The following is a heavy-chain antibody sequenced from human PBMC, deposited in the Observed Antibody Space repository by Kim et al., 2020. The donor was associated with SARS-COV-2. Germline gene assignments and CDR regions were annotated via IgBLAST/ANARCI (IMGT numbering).Heavy chain of an antibody. Sequence: SETLSLTCSVSGGSISSSSYYWGWIRQPPGKGLEWIGSIYYSGSTYYNPSLKSRVTISVDTSKNQFSLNLSSVTAADTAVYYCARHSGYWNTYGDGYWGQGTLVTVSS. J-gene: IGHJ4*02. CDR2: IYYSGST. D-gene: IGHD5-18*01. V-gene: IGHV4-39*01. CDR3: ARHSGYWNTYGDGY. CDR1: GGSISSSSYY.